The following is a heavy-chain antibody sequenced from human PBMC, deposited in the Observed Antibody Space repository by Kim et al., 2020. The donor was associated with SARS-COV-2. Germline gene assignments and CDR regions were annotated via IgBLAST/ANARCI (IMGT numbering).Heavy chain of an antibody. CDR3: ARGRARIFYYYGMDV. D-gene: IGHD6-6*01. Sequence: GEINHSGSTNYNPSLKSRVTISVDTSKNQFSLKMSSLTAADTAVYYCARGRARIFYYYGMDVWGQGTTVTVSS. V-gene: IGHV4-34*01. CDR2: INHSGST. J-gene: IGHJ6*02.